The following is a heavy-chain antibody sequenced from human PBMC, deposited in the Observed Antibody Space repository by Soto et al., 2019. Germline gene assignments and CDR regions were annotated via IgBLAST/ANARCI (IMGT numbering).Heavy chain of an antibody. CDR2: ISYDGSNK. V-gene: IGHV3-30*18. J-gene: IGHJ4*02. D-gene: IGHD2-8*01. CDR3: AKEVDIVAVPAAGYCTNGVCHTGFEY. CDR1: RFTFSSYG. Sequence: GVCLRLSCAASRFTFSSYGMHWVRQAPGKGLEWVAVISYDGSNKYYADSVKGRFTITRDNSKNTLYLHMNSLRLEDTAVYYSAKEVDIVAVPAAGYCTNGVCHTGFEYWGQRILGIFSA.